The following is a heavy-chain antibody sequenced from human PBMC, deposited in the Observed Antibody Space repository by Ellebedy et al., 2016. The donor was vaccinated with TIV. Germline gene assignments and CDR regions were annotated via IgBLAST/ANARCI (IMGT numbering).Heavy chain of an antibody. V-gene: IGHV4-59*01. D-gene: IGHD1-26*01. CDR3: AREGVGSAGSILDY. J-gene: IGHJ4*02. Sequence: MPSETLSLTCTVSGGSISSYYWSWIRQTPGKGLEWIGDIYYSGSTNYNPSLKSRVTIPVDTSKNQFSLKLRSVTAADTAVYTCAREGVGSAGSILDYWGQGTLVTVSS. CDR2: IYYSGST. CDR1: GGSISSYY.